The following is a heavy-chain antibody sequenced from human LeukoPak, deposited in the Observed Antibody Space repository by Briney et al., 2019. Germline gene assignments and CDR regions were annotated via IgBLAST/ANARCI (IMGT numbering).Heavy chain of an antibody. D-gene: IGHD2-15*01. CDR1: GGSISSYY. J-gene: IGHJ4*02. CDR2: IYYSGST. Sequence: SETLSLTCIVSGGSISSYYWSWIRQPPGKGLEWIGYIYYSGSTNYNPSLKSRVTISVDTSKNQFSLKLSSVTAADTAVYYCARSSPYCSGGSCYVYWGQGTLVTVSS. CDR3: ARSSPYCSGGSCYVY. V-gene: IGHV4-59*08.